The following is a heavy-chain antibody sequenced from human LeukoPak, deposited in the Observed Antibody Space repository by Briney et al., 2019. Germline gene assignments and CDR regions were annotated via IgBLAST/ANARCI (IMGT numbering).Heavy chain of an antibody. J-gene: IGHJ3*02. CDR1: LLTDSSNF. CDR2: IYSGSNT. V-gene: IGHV3-66*01. Sequence: GWSLRLSCAGSLLTDSSNFLNSLRQAPGKGLAGVSLIYSGSNTYYADSVKVRFTISRDNSKNTLYLQMNSLRVEDTAVYYCARRNAHSSAWHPSTFDIWGQGTMVTVSS. CDR3: ARRNAHSSAWHPSTFDI. D-gene: IGHD6-25*01.